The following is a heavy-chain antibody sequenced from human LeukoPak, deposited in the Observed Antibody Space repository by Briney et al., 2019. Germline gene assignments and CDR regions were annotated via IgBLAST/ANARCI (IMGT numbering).Heavy chain of an antibody. V-gene: IGHV3-23*01. Sequence: GGSLRLSCAASGFTFSSYAMSWVRQAPGKGLEWVSAISGSGGSTYYADSVKGRFTISRDNSKNPLDLQMNSLRAEDTAVYYCAKDLDCSSTSCYPDYWGQGTLVTVSS. CDR3: AKDLDCSSTSCYPDY. CDR1: GFTFSSYA. D-gene: IGHD2-2*01. J-gene: IGHJ4*02. CDR2: ISGSGGST.